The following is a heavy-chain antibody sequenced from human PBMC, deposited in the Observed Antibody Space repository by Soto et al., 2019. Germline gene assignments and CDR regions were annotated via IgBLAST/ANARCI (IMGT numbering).Heavy chain of an antibody. D-gene: IGHD3-3*01. J-gene: IGHJ4*02. V-gene: IGHV4-39*07. CDR1: GASISTSSDF. CDR3: ARGRRSVYDFWSGYYSVIDY. Sequence: SETLSLTCSVSGASISTSSDFWSWIRQPPGKGLEWIGEINHSGSTNYNPSLKSRVTISVDTSKNQFSLKLSSVTAADTAVYYCARGRRSVYDFWSGYYSVIDYWGQGTLVTVSS. CDR2: INHSGST.